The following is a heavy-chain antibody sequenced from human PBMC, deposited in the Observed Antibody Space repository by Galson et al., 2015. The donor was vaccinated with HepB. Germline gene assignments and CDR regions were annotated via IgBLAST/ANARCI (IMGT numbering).Heavy chain of an antibody. CDR3: ARQGLDTAMVIPHYFDY. Sequence: SCKASGGTFSSYAISWVRQAPGQGLEWMGGIIPIFGTANYAQKFQGRVTITADESTSTAYMELSSLRSEDTAVYYCARQGLDTAMVIPHYFDYWGQGTLVTVSS. D-gene: IGHD5-18*01. CDR1: GGTFSSYA. CDR2: IIPIFGTA. J-gene: IGHJ4*02. V-gene: IGHV1-69*01.